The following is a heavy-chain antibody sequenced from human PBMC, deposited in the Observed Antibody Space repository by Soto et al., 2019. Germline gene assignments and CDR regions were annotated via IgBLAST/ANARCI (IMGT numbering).Heavy chain of an antibody. D-gene: IGHD3-3*01. Sequence: SGPTLVKPTQTLTLTCTFSGFSLSTSGVGVGWIRQPPGKALEWLALIYWDDDKRYSPSLKSRLTITKDTSKNQVVLTMTNMDPVDTATYYCAHRLFRGLSRTAYYFDYWGQGTLVTVSS. CDR1: GFSLSTSGVG. CDR2: IYWDDDK. J-gene: IGHJ4*02. CDR3: AHRLFRGLSRTAYYFDY. V-gene: IGHV2-5*02.